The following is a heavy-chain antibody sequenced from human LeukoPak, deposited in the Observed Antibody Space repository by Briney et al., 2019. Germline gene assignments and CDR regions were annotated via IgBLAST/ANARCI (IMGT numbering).Heavy chain of an antibody. D-gene: IGHD3-3*01. CDR3: ARDRLRITIFGVATELTNWFDP. V-gene: IGHV4-30-4*07. CDR1: GGSISSGGYS. CDR2: IYYSGST. Sequence: PSQTLSLTCAVSGGSISSGGYSWSWIRQPPGKGLEWIGYIYYSGSTYYNPSLKSRVTISVDKSKNQFSLKLSSVTAADTAVYYCARDRLRITIFGVATELTNWFDPWGQGTLVTVSS. J-gene: IGHJ5*02.